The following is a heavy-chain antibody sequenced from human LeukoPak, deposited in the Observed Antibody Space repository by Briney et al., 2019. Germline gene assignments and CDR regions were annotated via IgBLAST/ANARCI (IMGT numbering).Heavy chain of an antibody. CDR3: ARAGHDAFDI. CDR2: IYPGDSDT. CDR1: FXXXX. V-gene: IGHV5-51*01. Sequence: FXXXXXGXVRQMPGXXLEWMGIIYPGDSDTRYSPSFQGQVTISADKSISTAYLQWSSLKASDTAMYYCARAGHDAFDIWGQGTMVTVSS. J-gene: IGHJ3*02.